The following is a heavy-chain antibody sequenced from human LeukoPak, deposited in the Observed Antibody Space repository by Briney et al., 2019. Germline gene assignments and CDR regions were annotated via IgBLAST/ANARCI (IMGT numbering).Heavy chain of an antibody. CDR2: INPSAGST. D-gene: IGHD5-12*01. Sequence: GASVKVSCKSSGYTFTAYYMHWVRQAPGHGLEWMGIINPSAGSTTYAQKCQGRGAMTRDTSTSKVYMELSSLSSEDTAVYYCARDRRYNDYDYCFDYWGQGTLVTVSS. J-gene: IGHJ4*02. CDR3: ARDRRYNDYDYCFDY. CDR1: GYTFTAYY. V-gene: IGHV1-46*01.